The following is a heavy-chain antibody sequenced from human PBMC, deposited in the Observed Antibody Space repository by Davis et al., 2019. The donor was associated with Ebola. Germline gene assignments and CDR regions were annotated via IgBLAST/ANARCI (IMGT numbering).Heavy chain of an antibody. CDR1: GFTFSSYA. J-gene: IGHJ4*02. CDR2: ISGSGGSS. D-gene: IGHD6-13*01. V-gene: IGHV3-23*01. Sequence: GESLKISCAASGFTFSSYAMSWVRQAPGKGLEWVSAISGSGGSSYHADSVKGRFTISRDNSKNTLYLQMNSLRAEDTAVYYCAKRAAGTPRGNYYFDYWGQGTLVTVSS. CDR3: AKRAAGTPRGNYYFDY.